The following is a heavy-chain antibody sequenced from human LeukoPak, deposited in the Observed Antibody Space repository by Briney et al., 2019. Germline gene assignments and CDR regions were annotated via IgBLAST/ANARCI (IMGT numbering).Heavy chain of an antibody. CDR2: ISSSGSTI. V-gene: IGHV3-48*03. D-gene: IGHD6-13*01. CDR1: GFTFSSYE. J-gene: IGHJ4*02. Sequence: PGGSLRLSCAASGFTFSSYEMNWVRQAPGKGLEWVSYISSSGSTIYYADSVKGRFTISRDNAKNSLYLQMNSLSAEDTAVYYCAREAAAAVFDYWGQGTLVTVSS. CDR3: AREAAAAVFDY.